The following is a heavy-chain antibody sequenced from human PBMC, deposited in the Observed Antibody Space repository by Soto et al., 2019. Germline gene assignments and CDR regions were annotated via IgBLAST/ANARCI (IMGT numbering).Heavy chain of an antibody. CDR1: GAIFNGYG. D-gene: IGHD1-26*01. V-gene: IGHV3-33*01. Sequence: QVQLVESGGGVVQPGRSLGLSCAASGAIFNGYGMHWVRQAPGKGLEWVAVIWHDGSKKYYADSAKGRFTISRDNSKNTLYLEMNILRAEDTAVYYCVRDGVGGTAFFGFFDYWGQGTLVTVSS. J-gene: IGHJ4*02. CDR3: VRDGVGGTAFFGFFDY. CDR2: IWHDGSKK.